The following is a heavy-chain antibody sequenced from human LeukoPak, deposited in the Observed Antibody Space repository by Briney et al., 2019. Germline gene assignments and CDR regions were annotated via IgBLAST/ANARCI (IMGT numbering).Heavy chain of an antibody. CDR3: AKPSGYSYGLSIDY. CDR2: IRLDGSSD. Sequence: GRSLRLSCAASGSTLSSYGMNWVQQAPGKGLEWVTFIRLDGSSDYYADSVKGRFTISRDNSKNMLYLQMNSLRVDDTAVYYCAKPSGYSYGLSIDYWGQGTLVTVSS. J-gene: IGHJ4*02. D-gene: IGHD5-18*01. V-gene: IGHV3-30*02. CDR1: GSTLSSYG.